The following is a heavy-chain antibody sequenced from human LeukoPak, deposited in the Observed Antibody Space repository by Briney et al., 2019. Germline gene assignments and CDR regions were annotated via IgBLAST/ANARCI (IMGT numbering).Heavy chain of an antibody. CDR1: GYTFTSYG. J-gene: IGHJ4*02. Sequence: ASVKVSCKASGYTFTSYGISWVRQAPGQGLEWMGWISAYNGNTNYAQKLQGRVTMTTDTSTSTAYMELRSLRSDDTAVYYCARDRLSPNVFDYWAREPWSPSPQ. CDR2: ISAYNGNT. V-gene: IGHV1-18*01. CDR3: ARDRLSPNVFDY. D-gene: IGHD2-2*01.